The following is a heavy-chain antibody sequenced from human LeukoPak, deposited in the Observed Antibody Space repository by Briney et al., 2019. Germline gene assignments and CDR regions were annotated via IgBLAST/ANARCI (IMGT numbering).Heavy chain of an antibody. CDR2: ISGSGGST. V-gene: IGHV3-23*01. D-gene: IGHD2-15*01. J-gene: IGHJ4*02. CDR1: GFTFSSYA. CDR3: ASRDPCSGGSCYALDY. Sequence: GGSLRLSCAASGFTFSSYAMSWVRQAPGKGLEWVSAISGSGGSTYYADSVKGRFTISRDNSKNTLYLQMNSLRAEDTAVYYCASRDPCSGGSCYALDYWGQGTLVAVSS.